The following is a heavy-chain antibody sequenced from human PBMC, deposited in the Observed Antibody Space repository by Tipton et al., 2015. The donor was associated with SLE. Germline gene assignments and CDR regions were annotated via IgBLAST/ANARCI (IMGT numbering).Heavy chain of an antibody. D-gene: IGHD6-6*01. CDR2: IKEDGSDQ. Sequence: LSLTCTASGGSISSYYWSWIRQPPGKGLAWVANIKEDGSDQYYVDSVKGRFTISRDNAKNSLYLQMHSLRAEDTAVYYCAREDDSNSPIFDSWGQGIPVTGSA. J-gene: IGHJ4*02. V-gene: IGHV3-7*03. CDR3: AREDDSNSPIFDS. CDR1: GGSISSYY.